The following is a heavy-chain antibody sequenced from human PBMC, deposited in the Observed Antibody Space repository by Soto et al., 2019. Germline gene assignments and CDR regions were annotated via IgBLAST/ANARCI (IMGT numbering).Heavy chain of an antibody. J-gene: IGHJ6*02. CDR2: ISSSSSYI. CDR3: ARDRHSSSVGYGMDV. V-gene: IGHV3-21*01. CDR1: GFTFSSYS. Sequence: EVQLVESGGGLVKPGGSLRLSCAASGFTFSSYSMNWVRQAPGKGLEWVSSISSSSSYIYYADSVKGRFTISRDNAKNSLYLQMNSLRAEDTAVYYCARDRHSSSVGYGMDVWGQGTTVTVSS. D-gene: IGHD6-6*01.